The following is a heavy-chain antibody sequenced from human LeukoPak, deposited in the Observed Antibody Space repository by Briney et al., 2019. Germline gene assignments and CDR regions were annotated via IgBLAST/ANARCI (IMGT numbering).Heavy chain of an antibody. D-gene: IGHD3-10*01. V-gene: IGHV3-48*04. CDR3: ARDVGSGSYYNPHQPFDY. CDR1: GFTFSSYS. Sequence: GSLRLPCAASGFTFSSYSMNWVRQAPGKGLEWVSYISSSSSTIYYADSVKGRFTISRDNAKNSLYLQMNSLRAEDTAVYYCARDVGSGSYYNPHQPFDYWGQGTLVTVSS. J-gene: IGHJ4*02. CDR2: ISSSSSTI.